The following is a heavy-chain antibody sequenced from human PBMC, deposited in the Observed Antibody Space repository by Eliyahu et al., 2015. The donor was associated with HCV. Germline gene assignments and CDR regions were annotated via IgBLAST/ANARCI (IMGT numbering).Heavy chain of an antibody. CDR2: ISYDGSSK. CDR1: GXXXXSYA. D-gene: IGHD6-19*01. V-gene: IGHV3-30-3*01. CDR3: ARGLGSGWYGGLDV. Sequence: VQLVESGGGVAQPGRSLRLSCXASGXXXXSYALHWVRQAPGKGLEWVAVISYDGSSKSYADSVKGRFTISRDNSKNTLYLQMNSLRAEDTAVYYCARGLGSGWYGGLDVWGQGTTVIVSS. J-gene: IGHJ6*02.